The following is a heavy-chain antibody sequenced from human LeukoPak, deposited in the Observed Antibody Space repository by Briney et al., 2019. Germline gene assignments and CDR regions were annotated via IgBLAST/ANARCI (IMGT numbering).Heavy chain of an antibody. CDR1: GFIFSNAW. Sequence: GGSLRLSCAASGFIFSNAWMSWVRQAPGKGLEWVGRIETKTAGGTADYAAPVQGRFTISRDDSKNTLYLQMNSLKSEDTAVYYCTTDTWFDPWGQGTLVTVSS. CDR3: TTDTWFDP. CDR2: IETKTAGGTA. J-gene: IGHJ5*02. V-gene: IGHV3-15*04.